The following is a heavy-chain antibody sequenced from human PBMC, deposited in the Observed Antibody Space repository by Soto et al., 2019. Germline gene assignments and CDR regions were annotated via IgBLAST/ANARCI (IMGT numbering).Heavy chain of an antibody. Sequence: PSETLSLTCTVSGGSISSYYWSWIRQPPGKGLEWIGYIYYSGSTNYNPSLKSRVTISVDTSKNQFSLKLSSVTAADTAVYYCAIVRSRWWYLVYRGPAPLLTRSS. V-gene: IGHV4-59*08. CDR2: IYYSGST. CDR1: GGSISSYY. D-gene: IGHD6-19*01. CDR3: AIVRSRWWYLVY. J-gene: IGHJ4*02.